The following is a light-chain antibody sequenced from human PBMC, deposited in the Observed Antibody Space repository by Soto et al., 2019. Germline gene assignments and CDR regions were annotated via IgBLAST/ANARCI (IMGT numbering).Light chain of an antibody. CDR1: SSDVVGYNY. V-gene: IGLV2-14*01. Sequence: QSALTQPASVSGSPGQSITISCTGTSSDVVGYNYFSWYQQHPGKAPKFMIYDVSNRPSGVSNRFSGSKSGNTASLTISGLQAEDEADYYCCSYTTSNTRQIVFGTGTKVTVL. CDR2: DVS. J-gene: IGLJ1*01. CDR3: CSYTTSNTRQIV.